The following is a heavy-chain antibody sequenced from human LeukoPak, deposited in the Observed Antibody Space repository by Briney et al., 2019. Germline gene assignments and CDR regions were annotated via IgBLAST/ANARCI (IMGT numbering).Heavy chain of an antibody. J-gene: IGHJ3*02. CDR1: GGSFSGYY. CDR3: ARDPIYGDLDAFDI. D-gene: IGHD4-17*01. V-gene: IGHV4-59*01. CDR2: IYYSGST. Sequence: SETLSLTCAVYGGSFSGYYWSWIRQPPGKGLEWIGYIYYSGSTNYNPSLKSRVTISVDTSKNQFSLKLSSVTAADTAVYYCARDPIYGDLDAFDIWGQGTMVTVSS.